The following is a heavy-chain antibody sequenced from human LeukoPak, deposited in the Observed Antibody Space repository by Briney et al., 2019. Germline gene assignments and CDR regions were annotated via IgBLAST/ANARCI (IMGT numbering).Heavy chain of an antibody. D-gene: IGHD6-13*01. V-gene: IGHV5-51*01. CDR2: IYPRDSEI. Sequence: GESLKISCEGSGYSFSTYWIAWVRQMPGKGLGWMGSIYPRDSEIRYSPSFQGQVTISADNSISTAYLQWSSLKASDTAMYYCARLAYSSSLSSHFDPWGQGTLVTVSS. CDR3: ARLAYSSSLSSHFDP. CDR1: GYSFSTYW. J-gene: IGHJ5*02.